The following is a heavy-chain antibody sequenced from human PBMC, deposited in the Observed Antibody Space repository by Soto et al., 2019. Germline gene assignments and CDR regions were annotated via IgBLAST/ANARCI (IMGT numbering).Heavy chain of an antibody. Sequence: QVQLVESGGGVVQPGRSLRLSCAASGFTFSSYAMHWVRQAPGKGLEWVAVISYDGSNKYYADSVKGRFTISRDNSKNTLYLQMNSLRAEDTAVYYCASTPPYDSSGYYDYMIDYWGRGPLVTVSS. CDR1: GFTFSSYA. CDR3: ASTPPYDSSGYYDYMIDY. D-gene: IGHD3-22*01. J-gene: IGHJ4*02. CDR2: ISYDGSNK. V-gene: IGHV3-30-3*01.